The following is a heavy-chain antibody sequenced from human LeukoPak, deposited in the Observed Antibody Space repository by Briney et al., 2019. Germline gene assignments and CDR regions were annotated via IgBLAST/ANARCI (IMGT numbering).Heavy chain of an antibody. V-gene: IGHV1-46*02. CDR3: ARVGATGATADN. D-gene: IGHD2-21*02. CDR2: INPRGGST. J-gene: IGHJ4*02. Sequence: ASVKVSCKASGYTFNNYGISWVRQAPGQGLEWMGIINPRGGSTDYAQKFQGRVTMTSDTSTSTVYMELKSLRSEDTAVYFCARVGATGATADNWGQGTLVTVSS. CDR1: GYTFNNYG.